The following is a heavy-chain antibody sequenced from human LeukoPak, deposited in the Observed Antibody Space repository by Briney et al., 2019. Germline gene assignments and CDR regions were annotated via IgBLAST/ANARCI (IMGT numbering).Heavy chain of an antibody. CDR2: ISYDGSKK. Sequence: GGSLRLSCVASGFTFSSYAMGWVRQAPGKGLEWVAVISYDGSKKYYADSLKGRFTISRDNSRNTLYLQMSSLRTEDTALYYCASGGFASDYWGQGTLVTVSS. CDR3: ASGGFASDY. V-gene: IGHV3-30*04. D-gene: IGHD2-15*01. CDR1: GFTFSSYA. J-gene: IGHJ4*02.